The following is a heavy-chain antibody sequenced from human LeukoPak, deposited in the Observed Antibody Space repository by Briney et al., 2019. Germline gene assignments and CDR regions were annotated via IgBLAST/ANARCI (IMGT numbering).Heavy chain of an antibody. D-gene: IGHD6-19*01. CDR1: GFTFTSFA. J-gene: IGHJ4*02. CDR2: ISGPGSST. Sequence: GGSLSLYCAASGFTFTSFAMTWVRQAPGKGLEWVSSISGPGSSTYYAESVKGRFTISRDNSRNTLYLQMNSLRAEDTAIYYCAKDHGVAVAGMYYWGQGTLVTVSS. V-gene: IGHV3-23*01. CDR3: AKDHGVAVAGMYY.